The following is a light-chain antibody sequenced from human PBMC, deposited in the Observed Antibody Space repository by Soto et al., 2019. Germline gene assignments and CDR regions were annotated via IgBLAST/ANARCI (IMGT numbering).Light chain of an antibody. Sequence: DIVMTQSPLSLPVTPGEPASISCRYSGSLLHSNGYNYLDWYLQKPGQSPQLLIYLGSNRASGVPDRFSGSGSGTDFTLKISRVEAEDVGVYYCMQALQTPITFGQGTRLEIK. CDR1: GSLLHSNGYNY. V-gene: IGKV2-28*01. J-gene: IGKJ5*01. CDR3: MQALQTPIT. CDR2: LGS.